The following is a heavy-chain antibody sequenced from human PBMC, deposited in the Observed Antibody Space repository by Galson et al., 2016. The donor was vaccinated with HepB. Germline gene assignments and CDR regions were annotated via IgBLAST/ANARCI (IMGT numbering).Heavy chain of an antibody. CDR1: GFSFSSYP. D-gene: IGHD2-21*02. V-gene: IGHV3-30*04. J-gene: IGHJ6*02. CDR3: ASLYCGGDCYSSKDFYCGMDV. CDR2: ISYDGSNK. Sequence: SLRLSCAASGFSFSSYPMHWVRQAPGKGLEWVAVISYDGSNKYYVDSVKGRITISRDNTKNTLYLQMNSLRAEDAAVYYCASLYCGGDCYSSKDFYCGMDVWGQGTTVTVSS.